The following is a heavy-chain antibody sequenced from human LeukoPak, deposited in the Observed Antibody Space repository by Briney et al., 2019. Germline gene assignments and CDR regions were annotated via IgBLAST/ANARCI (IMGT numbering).Heavy chain of an antibody. V-gene: IGHV1-8*01. CDR2: MNPNSGHA. CDR1: AYTFTTSD. Sequence: GASVKVSCKASAYTFTTSDINWVRQAAGQGLEWMGWMNPNSGHAGYAQRFQGRVTMTRNTSISTAYMELSRLRSDDTAVYYCARSPPWGWLRLRSPLDYWGQGTLVTVSS. J-gene: IGHJ4*02. CDR3: ARSPPWGWLRLRSPLDY. D-gene: IGHD5-12*01.